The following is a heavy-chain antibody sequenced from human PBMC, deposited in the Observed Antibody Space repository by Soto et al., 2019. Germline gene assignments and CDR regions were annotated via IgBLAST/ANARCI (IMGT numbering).Heavy chain of an antibody. CDR2: VYISRTT. V-gene: IGHV4-59*01. CDR1: GGSISTSY. D-gene: IGHD3-10*01. J-gene: IGHJ5*02. Sequence: PSETLSLTCTVSGGSISTSYWSWIRQPPGKGLECIGFVYISRTTNYNPSLRSRVTISVDTSKNQFSLKLSSVTAADTAVHYCARGGEVRGVLRWFDPWGQGTLVTVSS. CDR3: ARGGEVRGVLRWFDP.